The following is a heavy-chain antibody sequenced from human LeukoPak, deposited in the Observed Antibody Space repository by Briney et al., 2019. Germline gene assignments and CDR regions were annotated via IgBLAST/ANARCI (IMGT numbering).Heavy chain of an antibody. V-gene: IGHV3-13*05. CDR3: ARGAGRYCSSTSCYLDAFDI. J-gene: IGHJ3*02. Sequence: PGGSLRLSCAASGFTSSSYDMHWVRHAKGKGLGWVSAIGTSGDPYYPGSVKGRSPISRENAKNSLYLQMNSLRAGDTAVYYCARGAGRYCSSTSCYLDAFDIWGQGTMVTVSS. D-gene: IGHD2-2*01. CDR2: IGTSGDP. CDR1: GFTSSSYD.